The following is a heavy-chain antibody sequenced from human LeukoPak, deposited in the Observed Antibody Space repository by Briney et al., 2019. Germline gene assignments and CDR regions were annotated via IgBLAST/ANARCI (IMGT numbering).Heavy chain of an antibody. J-gene: IGHJ6*03. D-gene: IGHD4-11*01. CDR3: AREDYSNKYYYYYTDV. V-gene: IGHV3-21*01. Sequence: GGSLRLSCAASGFTFSSYSMNWVRQAPGKGLEWVSSISSSSSYIYYADSVKGRFTISRDNAKNSLYLQMNSLRAEDTAVYYCAREDYSNKYYYYYTDVWGKGTTVTVSS. CDR2: ISSSSSYI. CDR1: GFTFSSYS.